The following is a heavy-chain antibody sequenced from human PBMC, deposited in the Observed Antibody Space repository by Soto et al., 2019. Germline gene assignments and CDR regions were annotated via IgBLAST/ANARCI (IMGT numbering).Heavy chain of an antibody. V-gene: IGHV4-59*12. CDR2: SYYSGST. CDR1: GGSISSYY. D-gene: IGHD5-18*01. Sequence: QVQLQESGPGLVKPSETLSLTCTVSGGSISSYYWSWIRQPPGKGLEWIGYSYYSGSTNYNPSVKGRVTISVDTSKNQFSQKLSSVTAADTAGYYCARLHSYGYYDYWGQGTLVTVSS. CDR3: ARLHSYGYYDY. J-gene: IGHJ4*02.